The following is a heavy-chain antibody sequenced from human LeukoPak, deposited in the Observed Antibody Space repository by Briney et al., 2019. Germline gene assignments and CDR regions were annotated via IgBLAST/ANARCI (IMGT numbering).Heavy chain of an antibody. CDR2: ISGSGGST. CDR3: AKPRFPAAGTGFDY. Sequence: GGPLTPPRPASGFTFSSYAMSWVRQAPGKGLEWVSAISGSGGSTYYADSVKGRFTISRDNSKNTLYLQMNSLRAEDTAVYYCAKPRFPAAGTGFDYWGQGTLVTVSS. CDR1: GFTFSSYA. D-gene: IGHD6-13*01. J-gene: IGHJ4*02. V-gene: IGHV3-23*01.